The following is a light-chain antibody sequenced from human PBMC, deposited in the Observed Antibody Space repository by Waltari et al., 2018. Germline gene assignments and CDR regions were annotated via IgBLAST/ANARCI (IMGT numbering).Light chain of an antibody. J-gene: IGLJ1*01. V-gene: IGLV2-14*03. CDR3: SSYISGVTLYV. CDR1: SSDVGASNY. CDR2: DVT. Sequence: QSALTQPASVSGSPGQSITISCTGTSSDVGASNYVSWYQQHPGKAPKLMIYDVTKRPSGVSGRFSGSKSGNTGSLTISGLQAEDEADYYFSSYISGVTLYVFGTGTKVTVL.